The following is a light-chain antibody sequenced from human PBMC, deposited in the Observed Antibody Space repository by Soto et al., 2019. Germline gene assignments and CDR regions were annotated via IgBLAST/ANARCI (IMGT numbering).Light chain of an antibody. CDR2: GAS. CDR3: QQYGSSPRT. V-gene: IGKV3-20*01. J-gene: IGKJ2*01. Sequence: EIVLTQSPGTLSLSPGEGATLSCRANQSVSSNYLAWYQQKPGQATRLLICGASSRAFGIPDRFSGSGSGTDFTLTISRREPEDLSVYYCQQYGSSPRTFGQGTNLEIK. CDR1: QSVSSNY.